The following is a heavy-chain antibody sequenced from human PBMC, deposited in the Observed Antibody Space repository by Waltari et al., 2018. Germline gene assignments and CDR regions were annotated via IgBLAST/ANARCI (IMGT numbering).Heavy chain of an antibody. CDR1: GFTFNTYW. D-gene: IGHD3-10*01. CDR2: INADGSQK. V-gene: IGHV3-7*01. CDR3: TTLARGESGDY. J-gene: IGHJ4*02. Sequence: EVQLVESGGGLVQPGGSLRLSCAASGFTFNTYWMKWIRQAPGKGLEWVDNINADGSQKFYVDSVKGRFTVARDNAQKSLYLQMNNLRAEDTAVYYCTTLARGESGDYWGQGTLVTVSS.